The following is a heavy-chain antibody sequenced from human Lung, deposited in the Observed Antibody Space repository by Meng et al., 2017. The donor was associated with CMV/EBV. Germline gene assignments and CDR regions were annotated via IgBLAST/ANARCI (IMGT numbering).Heavy chain of an antibody. CDR1: GGSFSGYY. CDR3: ASIAAAGDTPFDY. D-gene: IGHD6-13*01. V-gene: IGHV4-34*01. J-gene: IGHJ4*02. Sequence: GSLRLSCAVYGGSFSGYYWSWIRQPPGKGLEWIGEINHSGSTNYNPSLKSRVTISVDTSKNQFSLKLSSVTAADTAVYYCASIAAAGDTPFDYWGQGTLVXVSS. CDR2: INHSGST.